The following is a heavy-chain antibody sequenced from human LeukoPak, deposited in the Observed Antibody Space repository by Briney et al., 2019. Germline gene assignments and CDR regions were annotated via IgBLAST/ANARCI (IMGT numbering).Heavy chain of an antibody. J-gene: IGHJ6*03. V-gene: IGHV4-59*01. CDR3: ARDRVAAAGTHYYYMDV. CDR2: VFYSGST. D-gene: IGHD6-13*01. Sequence: SETLSLTCTVSDDSIKNYFWTWIRQSPGKGLEWIGYVFYSGSTSYNPSLRSRLTMSVDTSKSQFSLNLKSVTAADTAVYYCARDRVAAAGTHYYYMDVWGKGTTVTVSS. CDR1: DDSIKNYF.